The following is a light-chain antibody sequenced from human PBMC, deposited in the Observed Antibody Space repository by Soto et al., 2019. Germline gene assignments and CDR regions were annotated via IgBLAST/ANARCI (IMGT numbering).Light chain of an antibody. V-gene: IGKV3-20*01. CDR1: QSVSSSH. Sequence: EIVLTQSPGTLSLSPGERATLSCRARQSVSSSHLAWYQQKPGQAPRLLIYGASTRATGIPDRFSGSGSGTEFTLTIRRLEPEDVAVYYCQQYGTSMYIFCPGTKLEIK. CDR2: GAS. J-gene: IGKJ2*01. CDR3: QQYGTSMYI.